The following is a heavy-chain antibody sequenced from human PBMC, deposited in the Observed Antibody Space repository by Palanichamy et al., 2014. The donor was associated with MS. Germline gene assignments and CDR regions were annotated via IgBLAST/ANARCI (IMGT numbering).Heavy chain of an antibody. J-gene: IGHJ3*02. CDR1: GYSFTSYW. V-gene: IGHV5-51*01. D-gene: IGHD3-10*01. CDR3: ARRDLITMVRGVILGAPWDAFDI. CDR2: IYPGDSDT. Sequence: EVQLVQSGAEVKKPGESLKISCKGSGYSFTSYWIGWVRQMPGKGLEWMGIIYPGDSDTRYSPSFQGQVTISADKSISTAYLQWSSLKASDTAMYYCARRDLITMVRGVILGAPWDAFDIWGQGTMVTVSS.